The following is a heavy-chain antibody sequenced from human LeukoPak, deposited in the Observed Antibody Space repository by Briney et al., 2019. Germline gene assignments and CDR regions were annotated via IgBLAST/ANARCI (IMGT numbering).Heavy chain of an antibody. V-gene: IGHV6-1*01. J-gene: IGHJ4*02. CDR1: GDSVSSNGAA. Sequence: SQTLSLTCAISGDSVSSNGAAWNWIRQSPSRGLEWLGRTYYRSKWYNEYAVSVNSRITVNPDTSKNQFSLQLNSATPDDTAVYYCARGARGSFDYRGQGTLVTVSS. CDR3: ARGARGSFDY. CDR2: TYYRSKWYN. D-gene: IGHD1-26*01.